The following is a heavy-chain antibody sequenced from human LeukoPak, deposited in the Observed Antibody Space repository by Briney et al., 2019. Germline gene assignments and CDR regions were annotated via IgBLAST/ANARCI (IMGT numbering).Heavy chain of an antibody. Sequence: SETLSLTCTVSGGSISSSSYYWGWIRQPPGKGLEWIGSIYYSGSTYYNPSLKSRVTISVDTSKNQFSLKLSSVTAADTAVYYCARLARGSGSYYFGYWGQGTLVTVSS. CDR1: GGSISSSSYY. CDR3: ARLARGSGSYYFGY. J-gene: IGHJ4*02. CDR2: IYYSGST. V-gene: IGHV4-39*01. D-gene: IGHD1-26*01.